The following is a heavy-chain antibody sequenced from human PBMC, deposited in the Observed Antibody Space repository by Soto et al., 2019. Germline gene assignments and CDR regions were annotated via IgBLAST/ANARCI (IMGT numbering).Heavy chain of an antibody. CDR2: INPNSGGT. V-gene: IGHV1-2*04. J-gene: IGHJ4*02. D-gene: IGHD2-15*01. CDR1: GYTFTGYY. CDR3: ARGGGRIVVAVYYFDY. Sequence: GASMKVSCKASGYTFTGYYMHWVRQAPGQRLEWMGWINPNSGGTNYAQKFQGWVTMNRDTSISTAYMELSRLRSDDTAVYYCARGGGRIVVAVYYFDYWGQGTLVTVSS.